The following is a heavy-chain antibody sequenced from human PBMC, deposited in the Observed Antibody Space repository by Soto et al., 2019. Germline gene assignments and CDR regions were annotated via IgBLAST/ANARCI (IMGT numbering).Heavy chain of an antibody. D-gene: IGHD1-26*01. CDR2: IHRDGVT. CDR3: AGRPEIHPR. CDR1: GGSTSSSDW. J-gene: IGHJ4*02. V-gene: IGHV4-4*02. Sequence: QVHLQESGPGLVKPSETLSLTCAISGGSTSSSDWWTWVRQPPGEGLEWIGEIHRDGVTNYNSSHKSRLTISLDQSRNQFSLSLTSVPAADASVYFCAGRPEIHPRWGQGILVPVSS.